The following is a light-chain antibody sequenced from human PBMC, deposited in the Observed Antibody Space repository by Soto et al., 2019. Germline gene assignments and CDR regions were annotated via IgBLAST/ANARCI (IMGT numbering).Light chain of an antibody. CDR1: QSLVYSDGNTY. Sequence: DVVMTQSPLSLPVTLGQPASISCTSSQSLVYSDGNTYLNWFQQRPGQSPRRLIYKVSNRDAGVPDRFSGSGSGTDFTLKISRVEAEGVGVYYCMQGTNWRRETFGQGTKVDIK. CDR3: MQGTNWRRET. V-gene: IGKV2-30*01. CDR2: KVS. J-gene: IGKJ1*01.